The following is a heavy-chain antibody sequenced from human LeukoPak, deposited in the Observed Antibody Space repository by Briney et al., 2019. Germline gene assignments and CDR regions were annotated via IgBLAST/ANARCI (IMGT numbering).Heavy chain of an antibody. Sequence: GGSLRLSCAASGFTFSSYNMNRVRQAPGKGLEWVSSISSSSSYIYYADSVKGRFTISRDNAKNSLYLQMNSLRVEDTAVYYCAREYSGSYYAGVTWFDPWGQGTLVTVSS. D-gene: IGHD1-26*01. J-gene: IGHJ5*02. CDR3: AREYSGSYYAGVTWFDP. V-gene: IGHV3-21*01. CDR1: GFTFSSYN. CDR2: ISSSSSYI.